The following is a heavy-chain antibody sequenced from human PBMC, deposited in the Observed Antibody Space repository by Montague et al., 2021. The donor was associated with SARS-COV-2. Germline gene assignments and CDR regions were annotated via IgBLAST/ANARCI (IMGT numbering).Heavy chain of an antibody. Sequence: TLSLTCTVSGGSISSGSYYWSWIRQPAGKGLEWFGRIYTSGSTNYNSSLKSRVTISVDTSKNQFSLKLSSVTAADTAVYYCARVGVGTMVRGVIPAYYYYGMDVWGQGTTVTVSS. D-gene: IGHD3-10*01. CDR1: GGSISSGSYY. CDR3: ARVGVGTMVRGVIPAYYYYGMDV. CDR2: IYTSGST. V-gene: IGHV4-61*02. J-gene: IGHJ6*02.